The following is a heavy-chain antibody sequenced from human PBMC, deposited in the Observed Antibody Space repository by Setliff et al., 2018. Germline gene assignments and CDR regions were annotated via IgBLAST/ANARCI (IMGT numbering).Heavy chain of an antibody. D-gene: IGHD1-7*01. Sequence: SVKVSCKASGGTLSTLSIAWVRQAPGQGLEWMGGTIPLLPLPNYAVKFQGRVTITADKSTSTAYMELRSLTPEDTAVYYCARNALTGTTRKYYYYMDVWGQGTMVTVSS. CDR2: TIPLLPLP. CDR3: ARNALTGTTRKYYYYMDV. J-gene: IGHJ6*03. V-gene: IGHV1-69*10. CDR1: GGTLSTLS.